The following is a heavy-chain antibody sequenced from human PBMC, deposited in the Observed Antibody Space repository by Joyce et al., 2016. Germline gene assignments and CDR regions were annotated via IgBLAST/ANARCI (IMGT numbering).Heavy chain of an antibody. V-gene: IGHV5-51*01. D-gene: IGHD4-11*01. J-gene: IGHJ6*03. Sequence: EVQLVQSGAEVKKPGESLKISCKASGYSFTSNWIGWVRQMPGKGLEWMGVIYPGDFDTRYSPSFQGQVTIPADKSTSTAYLQWGSLRASDTAVYYCARHKVDDYNNRYYYYMDVWGKGTTVAVSS. CDR2: IYPGDFDT. CDR3: ARHKVDDYNNRYYYYMDV. CDR1: GYSFTSNW.